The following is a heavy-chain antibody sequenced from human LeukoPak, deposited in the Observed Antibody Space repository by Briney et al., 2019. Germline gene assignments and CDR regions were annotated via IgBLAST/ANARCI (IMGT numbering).Heavy chain of an antibody. V-gene: IGHV1-2*02. Sequence: GASVKVSCKASGYTFTGYYMHWVRQAPGQGPEWMGWINSNTSDTKYPQKFQGRVTMTRDTSISTAYMDLSRLTSDDTAIYYCARAGSLVRGLSYMDVWGKGTTVTISS. CDR2: INSNTSDT. CDR3: ARAGSLVRGLSYMDV. CDR1: GYTFTGYY. J-gene: IGHJ6*03. D-gene: IGHD3-10*01.